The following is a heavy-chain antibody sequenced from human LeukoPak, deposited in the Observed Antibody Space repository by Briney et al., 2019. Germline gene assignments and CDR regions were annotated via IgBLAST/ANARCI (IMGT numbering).Heavy chain of an antibody. Sequence: ASVKVSCKASGYTFSSYGISWVRQAPGQGLEWMGWISAHNARTNYAQKFQGRVTMTTDTSTSTAYMELRSLRSDDTAVYYCARRSYVLRYFDWPNSDAFDIWGQGTMVTVSS. D-gene: IGHD3-9*01. CDR1: GYTFSSYG. V-gene: IGHV1-18*01. J-gene: IGHJ3*02. CDR2: ISAHNART. CDR3: ARRSYVLRYFDWPNSDAFDI.